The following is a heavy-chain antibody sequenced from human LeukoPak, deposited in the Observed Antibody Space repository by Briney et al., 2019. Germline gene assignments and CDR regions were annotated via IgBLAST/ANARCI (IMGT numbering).Heavy chain of an antibody. Sequence: GGSLRLSCAASGFTFSSYSMNWVRQAAGKGLEWVANMNQDGSAKDYVDSVKGRFTISRDNARNSLYLQMSSLRAEDTAVYYCATYTHWVAGDVWGQGTTVTVSS. CDR3: ATYTHWVAGDV. V-gene: IGHV3-7*01. CDR1: GFTFSSYS. J-gene: IGHJ6*02. CDR2: MNQDGSAK. D-gene: IGHD3-16*01.